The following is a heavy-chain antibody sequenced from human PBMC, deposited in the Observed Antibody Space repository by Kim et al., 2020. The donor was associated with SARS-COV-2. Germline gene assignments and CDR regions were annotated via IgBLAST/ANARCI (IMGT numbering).Heavy chain of an antibody. J-gene: IGHJ6*02. CDR3: ARSGGGSSWGVMYYYYGMDV. V-gene: IGHV1-46*01. D-gene: IGHD6-13*01. CDR2: INPSGGST. Sequence: ASVKVSCKASGYTFTSYYMHWVRQAPGQGLEWMGIINPSGGSTSYAQKFQGRVTMTRDTSTSTVYMELSSLRSEDTAVYYCARSGGGSSWGVMYYYYGMDVWGQGTTVTVSS. CDR1: GYTFTSYY.